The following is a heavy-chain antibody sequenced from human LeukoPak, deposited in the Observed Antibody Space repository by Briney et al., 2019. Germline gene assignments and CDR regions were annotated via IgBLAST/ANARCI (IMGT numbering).Heavy chain of an antibody. V-gene: IGHV3-15*07. Sequence: ETLSLTCAVSGYSISSAYYWNWIRQSPEKGLEWVGRIKSKTDGGTTDYAAPVKGRFTISRDDSKNTLYLQMNSLKTEDTAVYYCTTDRFYYFDYWGQGTLVTVSS. D-gene: IGHD3-10*01. CDR1: GYSISSAYY. J-gene: IGHJ4*02. CDR2: IKSKTDGGTT. CDR3: TTDRFYYFDY.